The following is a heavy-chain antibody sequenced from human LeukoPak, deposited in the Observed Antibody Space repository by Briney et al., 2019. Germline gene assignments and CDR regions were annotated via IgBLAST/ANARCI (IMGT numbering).Heavy chain of an antibody. CDR1: GGSISSSSYY. CDR2: IYYSRST. J-gene: IGHJ4*02. Sequence: SETLSLTCTVSGGSISSSSYYWGWIRQPPGKGLEWIGSIYYSRSTYYNPSLKSRVTISVDTSKNQFPLKLSSVTAADTAVYYCARLVVGAYKYYFDYWGQGTLVTVSS. CDR3: ARLVVGAYKYYFDY. D-gene: IGHD1-26*01. V-gene: IGHV4-39*01.